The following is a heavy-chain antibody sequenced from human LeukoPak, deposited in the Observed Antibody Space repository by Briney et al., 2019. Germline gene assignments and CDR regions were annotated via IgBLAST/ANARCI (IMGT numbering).Heavy chain of an antibody. V-gene: IGHV3-7*01. Sequence: GGSLRLSCAASGFTFSSYWMGWVRQAPGKGLEWVANINQEGGGKYYVDSLKGRFTISRDNANNSLYLQMNSLRAEDTAVYYCARDGGYYDMLTWYTPPLDYWGQGTLVTVSS. D-gene: IGHD3-9*01. CDR2: INQEGGGK. CDR3: ARDGGYYDMLTWYTPPLDY. J-gene: IGHJ4*02. CDR1: GFTFSSYW.